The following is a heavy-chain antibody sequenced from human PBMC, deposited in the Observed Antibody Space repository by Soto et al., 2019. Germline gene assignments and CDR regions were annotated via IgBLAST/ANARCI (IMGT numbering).Heavy chain of an antibody. CDR2: ISAGGST. D-gene: IGHD2-2*02. V-gene: IGHV3-23*01. CDR1: GFTFSDCA. CDR3: ANLPIWCSSTSCNTEGFDN. J-gene: IGHJ4*01. Sequence: PGGTLRLSCTASGFTFSDCAMSWARQPPGQGLEWVSVISAGGSTYYADSVKGRFTFSRANSKNTLYLQMNSLRAEDTAVCYYANLPIWCSSTSCNTEGFDNWGQGPLVTVSS.